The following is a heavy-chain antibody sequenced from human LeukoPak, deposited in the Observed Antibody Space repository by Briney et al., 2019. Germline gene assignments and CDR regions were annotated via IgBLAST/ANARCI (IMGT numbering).Heavy chain of an antibody. Sequence: ASVKVSSKPSGYTFTGYYMHWVRQAPGQGLEWMGWINPNSGGTNYAEKFQCRVTMTRDTSINTAYMELSSLRSDDTAVYYCAKTYDSGAYYPDYWGQGTLVTVSS. CDR3: AKTYDSGAYYPDY. CDR2: INPNSGGT. J-gene: IGHJ4*02. D-gene: IGHD3-22*01. CDR1: GYTFTGYY. V-gene: IGHV1-2*02.